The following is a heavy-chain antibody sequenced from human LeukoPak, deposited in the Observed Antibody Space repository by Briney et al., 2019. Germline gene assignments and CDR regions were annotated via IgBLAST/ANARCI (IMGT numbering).Heavy chain of an antibody. Sequence: EPGGSLRLSCAASGFTFSSYEMNWVRQAPGKGLEWVSYIGSSGSTIYYADSVKGRFTISRDNAENSLYLQMNSLRAEDTAVYYCARMTYYYDSSGYSHFDYWGQGTLVTVSS. V-gene: IGHV3-48*03. D-gene: IGHD3-22*01. CDR1: GFTFSSYE. CDR3: ARMTYYYDSSGYSHFDY. CDR2: IGSSGSTI. J-gene: IGHJ4*02.